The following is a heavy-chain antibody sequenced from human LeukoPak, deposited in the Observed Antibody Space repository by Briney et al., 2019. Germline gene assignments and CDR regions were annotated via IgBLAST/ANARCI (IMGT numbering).Heavy chain of an antibody. Sequence: QPGGSLRLSCAASGFTFSSYSMNWVRQAPGKGLEWVSYISSSSTTIYYADSVKGRFTISRDNAKNPLYLQMNSLRAEDTAVYYCARLTMVRGIQWNSVYWGQGTLVTVSS. CDR2: ISSSSTTI. J-gene: IGHJ4*02. CDR1: GFTFSSYS. CDR3: ARLTMVRGIQWNSVY. V-gene: IGHV3-48*01. D-gene: IGHD3-10*01.